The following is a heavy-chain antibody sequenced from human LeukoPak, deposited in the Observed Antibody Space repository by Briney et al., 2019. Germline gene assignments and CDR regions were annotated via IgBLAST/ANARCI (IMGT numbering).Heavy chain of an antibody. V-gene: IGHV3-23*01. CDR3: AKSRLGYGSGSANDDF. D-gene: IGHD3-10*01. CDR2: ISGSGGST. Sequence: PGGSLRLSCAASGFTFSSYGMNWVRQAPGKGLQWVSAISGSGGSTYYADSVKGRFTISRDNPKNTLYLQMNSLRAEDTAVYYYAKSRLGYGSGSANDDFWGQGTLVTVSS. J-gene: IGHJ4*02. CDR1: GFTFSSYG.